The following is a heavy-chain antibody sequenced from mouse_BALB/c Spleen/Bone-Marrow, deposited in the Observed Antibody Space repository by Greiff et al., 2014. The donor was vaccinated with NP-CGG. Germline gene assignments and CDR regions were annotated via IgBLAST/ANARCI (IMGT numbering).Heavy chain of an antibody. CDR2: INPYNDGT. Sequence: VQLKESGSELVKPGASVKMSCKASGYTFTSYVMHWVKQKPGQGLEWIGYINPYNDGTKYNEKFKGKATLTSDKSSSTAYMELSSLTSEDSAVYYCARKVWYYAMDYWGQGTSVTVSS. CDR1: GYTFTSYV. V-gene: IGHV1-14*01. J-gene: IGHJ4*01. CDR3: ARKVWYYAMDY. D-gene: IGHD2-10*02.